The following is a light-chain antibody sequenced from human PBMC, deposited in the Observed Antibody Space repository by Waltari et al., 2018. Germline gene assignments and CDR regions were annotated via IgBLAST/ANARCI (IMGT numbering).Light chain of an antibody. CDR1: ESVSVDY. Sequence: IVLTQSPGTLSLSPGGRATLSCRASESVSVDYFAWYQQKPGQAPRLLIYDASTRATGVPDRFSGSGSGTDFTLTISRLGPEDFAVYYCQQYGSLPWTFGQGTKVAIK. V-gene: IGKV3-20*01. CDR3: QQYGSLPWT. CDR2: DAS. J-gene: IGKJ1*01.